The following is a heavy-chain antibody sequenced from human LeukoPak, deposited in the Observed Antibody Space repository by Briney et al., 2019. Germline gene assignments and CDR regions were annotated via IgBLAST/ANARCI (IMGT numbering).Heavy chain of an antibody. J-gene: IGHJ4*02. CDR3: AKDALRGYSYGSLDY. V-gene: IGHV3-23*01. D-gene: IGHD5-18*01. Sequence: GGSLRLSCAASGFTFSSYAMSWVRQAPGKGLEWVSGISGSGGSTYYADSVKGRFTISRDNSKNTLYLQMNSLRAEDTAVYYCAKDALRGYSYGSLDYWGQGTLVTVSS. CDR2: ISGSGGST. CDR1: GFTFSSYA.